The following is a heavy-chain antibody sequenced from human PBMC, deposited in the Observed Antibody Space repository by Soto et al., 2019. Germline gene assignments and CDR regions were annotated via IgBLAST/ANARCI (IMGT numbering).Heavy chain of an antibody. V-gene: IGHV3-30*18. CDR3: AKDSGTDNWYFDL. D-gene: IGHD1-1*01. CDR1: GFTFSSYG. CDR2: ISYDGSNK. Sequence: QVQLVESGGGVVQPGRSLRLSCAASGFTFSSYGMHWVRQAPGKGLEWVAVISYDGSNKYYADSVKGRFTISRDNSKNTLYLQMNSLRAEDTAVYYCAKDSGTDNWYFDLWGRGTLFTVSS. J-gene: IGHJ2*01.